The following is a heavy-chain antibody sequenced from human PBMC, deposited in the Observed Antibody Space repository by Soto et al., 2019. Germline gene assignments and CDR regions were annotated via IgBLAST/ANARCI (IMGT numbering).Heavy chain of an antibody. V-gene: IGHV4-34*01. Sequence: KRSETLSLICAVYGGSISNNYWSWIRQTPEKGLEWIGEINHSGSTNYNPSLQSRVSISMDTSKHQFSLKLTSVTAADTAVYFCARVPYSYTAMLPPPRIYTYYGMDVWGQGTTVTVSS. CDR2: INHSGST. CDR1: GGSISNNY. CDR3: ARVPYSYTAMLPPPRIYTYYGMDV. J-gene: IGHJ6*02. D-gene: IGHD5-18*01.